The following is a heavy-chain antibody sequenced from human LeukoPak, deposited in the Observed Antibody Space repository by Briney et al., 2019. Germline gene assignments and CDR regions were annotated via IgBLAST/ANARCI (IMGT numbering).Heavy chain of an antibody. D-gene: IGHD5-18*01. V-gene: IGHV3-11*06. J-gene: IGHJ4*02. CDR2: ITSSSYT. Sequence: GGSLRLSCTASGFTFSDSYMSWIRQAPGKWLEWVSYITSSSYTNYADSVKGRFTISRGSAKNSLFLQMNSLRAEDTAVYYCATVEYSYGPNFDYWGQGTLVTVSS. CDR3: ATVEYSYGPNFDY. CDR1: GFTFSDSY.